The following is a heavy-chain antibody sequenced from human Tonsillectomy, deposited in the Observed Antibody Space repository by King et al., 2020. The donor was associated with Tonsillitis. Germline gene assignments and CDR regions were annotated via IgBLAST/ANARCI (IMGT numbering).Heavy chain of an antibody. J-gene: IGHJ5*02. CDR2: FSGSGDSI. CDR1: GFTFSSYA. V-gene: IGHV3-23*04. D-gene: IGHD6-13*01. Sequence: VQLVESGGGLVQPGGSLRLSCAASGFTFSSYAMSWVRQAPGKGLEWVSAFSGSGDSIYYADSVKGRFTISRDNSKNTRYLQMNSLRAEDTAVYYCAKGAAAGPATEVDPWGQGTLVTVSS. CDR3: AKGAAAGPATEVDP.